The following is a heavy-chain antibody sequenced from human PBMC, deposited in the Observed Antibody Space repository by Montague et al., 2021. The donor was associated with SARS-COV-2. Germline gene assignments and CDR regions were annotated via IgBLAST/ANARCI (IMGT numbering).Heavy chain of an antibody. D-gene: IGHD3-10*01. CDR1: GGSISNYY. CDR3: ARRGCYYNYGLDV. V-gene: IGHV4-59*01. Sequence: SETLSLTCTVSGGSISNYYWSWIRQPPGRGLEWIGYIYYSGSTDYSPSLKSRVTVSLDTSKNQFSLRVASVTAADTAVYYCARRGCYYNYGLDVWGPGTTVTVSS. J-gene: IGHJ6*02. CDR2: IYYSGST.